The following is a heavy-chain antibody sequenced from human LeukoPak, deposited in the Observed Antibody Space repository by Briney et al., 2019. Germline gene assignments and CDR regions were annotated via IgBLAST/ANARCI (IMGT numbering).Heavy chain of an antibody. CDR1: GGSISSYY. V-gene: IGHV4-4*07. Sequence: SETLSLTCTVSGGSISSYYWSWIRQPAGKGLEWIGRIYTSGSTNYNPSLKSRVTISVDTSKNQFSLKLSSVAAADTAVYYCARHDSSGYYVIPPLDYWGQGTLVTVSS. CDR2: IYTSGST. D-gene: IGHD3-22*01. CDR3: ARHDSSGYYVIPPLDY. J-gene: IGHJ4*02.